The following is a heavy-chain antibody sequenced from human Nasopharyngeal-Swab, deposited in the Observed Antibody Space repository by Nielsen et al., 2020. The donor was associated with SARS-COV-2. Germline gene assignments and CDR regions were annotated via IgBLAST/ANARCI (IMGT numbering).Heavy chain of an antibody. CDR3: ARRRGPAYYYYMDV. V-gene: IGHV4-30-4*01. CDR2: IYHTGST. CDR1: GDSISRGDYY. Sequence: SETPSLTCSVSGDSISRGDYYWSWIRQSPVKGLEWIGYIYHTGSTSYNPSLRSRVIISSDASKNQFSLRLSSVTAADTAMYYCARRRGPAYYYYMDVWGKGTPVTVSS. J-gene: IGHJ6*03.